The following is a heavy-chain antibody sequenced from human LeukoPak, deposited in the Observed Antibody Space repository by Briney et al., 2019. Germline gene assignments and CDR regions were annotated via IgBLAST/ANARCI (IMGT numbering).Heavy chain of an antibody. Sequence: SETLSLTCTVSGGSISSYYWSWIRQPPGKGLEWIGYIYYSGSTNYNPSLKSRVTISVDTSKNQFSLKLSSVTAADTAVYYCARGRTYYYDSSGYYSDYWGQGTLVTVSS. D-gene: IGHD3-22*01. CDR3: ARGRTYYYDSSGYYSDY. V-gene: IGHV4-59*01. CDR2: IYYSGST. J-gene: IGHJ4*02. CDR1: GGSISSYY.